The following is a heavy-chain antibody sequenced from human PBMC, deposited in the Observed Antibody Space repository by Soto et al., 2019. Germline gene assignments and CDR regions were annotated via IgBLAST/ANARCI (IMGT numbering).Heavy chain of an antibody. Sequence: QAGGSLRLSCAASGFTFSNYAMHWVRQAPGKGLEWVALASYDGNNEYYTDSVKGRFTISRDNSKNTPFLQMNSPRPEDTAVYYCAKDKGVFNWATSYFDYWGQGALVTVSS. V-gene: IGHV3-30*18. CDR3: AKDKGVFNWATSYFDY. D-gene: IGHD1-1*01. J-gene: IGHJ4*02. CDR2: ASYDGNNE. CDR1: GFTFSNYA.